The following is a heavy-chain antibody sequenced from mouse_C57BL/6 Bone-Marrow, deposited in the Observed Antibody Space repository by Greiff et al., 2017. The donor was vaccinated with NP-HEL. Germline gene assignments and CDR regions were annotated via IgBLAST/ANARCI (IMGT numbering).Heavy chain of an antibody. CDR1: GYTFTGYW. CDR3: ARNPKFIDGGFAY. Sequence: VQLQQSGAELMKPGASVKLSCKATGYTFTGYWIEWVKQRPGHGLEWIGEILPGSGITNYNEKFKGKATFTADTSSNTAYMQLSSLTTEDSAIYYCARNPKFIDGGFAYWGQGTLVTVSA. J-gene: IGHJ3*01. CDR2: ILPGSGIT. D-gene: IGHD1-1*01. V-gene: IGHV1-9*01.